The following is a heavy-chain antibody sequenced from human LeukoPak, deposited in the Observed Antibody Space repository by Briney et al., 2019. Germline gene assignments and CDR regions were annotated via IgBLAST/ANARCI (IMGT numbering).Heavy chain of an antibody. Sequence: PSETLSLTCTASGGSISSYYWSWIRQPAGKGLEWIGRIYTSGSTNYNPSLKSRVTMSVDTSKNQFSLKLSSVTAADTAVYYCARGVVPAAYPGNWFDPWGQGTLVTVSS. CDR1: GGSISSYY. V-gene: IGHV4-4*07. CDR2: IYTSGST. CDR3: ARGVVPAAYPGNWFDP. D-gene: IGHD2-2*01. J-gene: IGHJ5*02.